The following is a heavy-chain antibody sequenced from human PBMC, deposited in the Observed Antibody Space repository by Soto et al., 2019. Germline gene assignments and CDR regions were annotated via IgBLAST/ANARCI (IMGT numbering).Heavy chain of an antibody. J-gene: IGHJ4*02. CDR3: ARARGCDEVIWFGELSFFDY. V-gene: IGHV1-2*04. Sequence: ASVKVSCKASGYTFTGYYMHWVRQAPGQGLEWMGWINPNSGGTNYAQKFQGWVTMTRATSISTAYMELSRLRSDDTAVYYCARARGCDEVIWFGELSFFDYRGQGTMVTVAS. CDR2: INPNSGGT. D-gene: IGHD3-10*01. CDR1: GYTFTGYY.